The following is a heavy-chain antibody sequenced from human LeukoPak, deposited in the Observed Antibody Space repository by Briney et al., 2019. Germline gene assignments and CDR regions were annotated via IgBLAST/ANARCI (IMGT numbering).Heavy chain of an antibody. CDR2: INPNSGGT. CDR3: ARDRVTDWNPSNWFDP. CDR1: GYTFTGYY. J-gene: IGHJ5*02. Sequence: ASVKVSCKASGYTFTGYYMHWVRQAPGQGLEWMGWINPNSGGTNYAQKFQGRVTMTRDTSTSTAYMELSRLRSDDTAVYYCARDRVTDWNPSNWFDPWGQGTLVTVSS. V-gene: IGHV1-2*02. D-gene: IGHD1-1*01.